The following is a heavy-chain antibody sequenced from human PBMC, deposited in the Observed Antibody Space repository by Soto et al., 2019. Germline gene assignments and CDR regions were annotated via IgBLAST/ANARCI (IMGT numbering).Heavy chain of an antibody. CDR3: ARVSGPPLLWFGEPLQGYFDY. J-gene: IGHJ4*02. D-gene: IGHD3-10*01. Sequence: QVQLVESGGGVVQPGRSLRLSCAASGFTFSSYAMHWVRQAPGKGLEWVAVISYDGSNKYYADSVKGRFTISRDNSKNTLYLQMNSLRAEDTAVYYCARVSGPPLLWFGEPLQGYFDYWGQGTLVTVSS. CDR2: ISYDGSNK. V-gene: IGHV3-30-3*01. CDR1: GFTFSSYA.